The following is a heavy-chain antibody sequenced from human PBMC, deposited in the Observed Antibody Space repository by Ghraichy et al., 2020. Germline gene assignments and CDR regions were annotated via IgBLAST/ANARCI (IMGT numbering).Heavy chain of an antibody. V-gene: IGHV4-34*01. Sequence: ESLNISCAVYGASFSGYYWSWIRQPPGKGLEWIGEINHSGSTNYNPSLKSRVTISVDTAKNQFSLKLSSVTAADTAVYYCARGGPGGSGSYLDYWGQGTRGTVSA. J-gene: IGHJ4*02. D-gene: IGHD3-10*01. CDR1: GASFSGYY. CDR3: ARGGPGGSGSYLDY. CDR2: INHSGST.